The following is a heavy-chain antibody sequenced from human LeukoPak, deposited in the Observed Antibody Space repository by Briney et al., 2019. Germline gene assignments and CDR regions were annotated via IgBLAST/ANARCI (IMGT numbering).Heavy chain of an antibody. D-gene: IGHD2-2*01. Sequence: SQTLSLTGAISGDSVSSNSAAWNWIRQSPSRGLEWLGRTYYRSKWSTDYAVSVKSRITINPDTSKNQFSLQLNSVTPEDTAVYYCARLHCTSTTCSIDYWGQGTLVTVSS. CDR3: ARLHCTSTTCSIDY. CDR1: GDSVSSNSAA. CDR2: TYYRSKWST. J-gene: IGHJ4*02. V-gene: IGHV6-1*01.